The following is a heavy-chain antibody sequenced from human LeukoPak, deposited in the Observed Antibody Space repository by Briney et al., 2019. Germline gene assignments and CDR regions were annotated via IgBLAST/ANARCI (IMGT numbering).Heavy chain of an antibody. CDR2: MNPNSGNT. Sequence: ASVKVSCKASGYTFTSYDINWVRQATGQGLEWMGWMNPNSGNTGYAQKFQGRVTMTRNTSISTAYMELSSLRSEDTAVYYCATAIVVVISAFDIWGQGTMVTVSS. D-gene: IGHD3-22*01. CDR3: ATAIVVVISAFDI. CDR1: GYTFTSYD. J-gene: IGHJ3*02. V-gene: IGHV1-8*01.